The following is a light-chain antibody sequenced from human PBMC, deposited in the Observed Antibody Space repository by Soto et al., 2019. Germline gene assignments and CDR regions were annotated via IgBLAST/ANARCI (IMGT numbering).Light chain of an antibody. CDR3: HQYGNSPPT. V-gene: IGKV3-20*01. CDR2: AAS. J-gene: IGKJ4*01. Sequence: EIVLTQSPGTLSLSPGERATLSCRASQSVGFNFITWYQQIPGQAPRLLIYAASSRASGIPDRFSGSGSGTDFTLTISRLEPEDFAVYYCHQYGNSPPTFGGGTKVEIK. CDR1: QSVGFNF.